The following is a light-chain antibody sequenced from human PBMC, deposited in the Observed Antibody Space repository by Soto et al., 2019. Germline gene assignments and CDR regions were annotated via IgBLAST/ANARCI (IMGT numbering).Light chain of an antibody. CDR3: QSYYSSAYT. CDR1: QSVLYSSNNKNY. CDR2: WAS. Sequence: DIVMTQSPDSLAVSLGERATINCKSSQSVLYSSNNKNYLAWYQQKPGQPPKLLIYWASTRESGVPDRFSGSRSGTDLDIPIRGLEDAAVAVCCCQSYYSSAYTFGQGNKLEIK. J-gene: IGKJ2*01. V-gene: IGKV4-1*01.